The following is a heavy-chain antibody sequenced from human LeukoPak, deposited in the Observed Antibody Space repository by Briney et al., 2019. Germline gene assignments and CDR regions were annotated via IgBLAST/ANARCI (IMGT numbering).Heavy chain of an antibody. J-gene: IGHJ4*02. D-gene: IGHD6-19*01. V-gene: IGHV4-39*07. Sequence: SETLSLTCTVSGGSISSSSYYWGWIRQPPGKGLEWIGSIYYSGSTYYNPSLRSRVTISVDTSKNQFSLKLSSVAAADTAVYYCARETAVAGDIGFIDYWGQGTLVTVSS. CDR3: ARETAVAGDIGFIDY. CDR1: GGSISSSSYY. CDR2: IYYSGST.